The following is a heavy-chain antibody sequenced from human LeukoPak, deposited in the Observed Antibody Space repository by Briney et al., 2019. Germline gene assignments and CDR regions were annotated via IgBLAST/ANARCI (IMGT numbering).Heavy chain of an antibody. CDR3: ARGVVPKYYYYGMDV. D-gene: IGHD2-21*01. Sequence: ASVKVSCKASGYTFTSYGISWVRQAPGQGLEWMGWISAYNGNTNYAQKLQGRVTMTTDTSTSTAYMEPRSLRSDDTAVYYCARGVVPKYYYYGMDVWGQGTTVTVSS. CDR2: ISAYNGNT. CDR1: GYTFTSYG. J-gene: IGHJ6*02. V-gene: IGHV1-18*01.